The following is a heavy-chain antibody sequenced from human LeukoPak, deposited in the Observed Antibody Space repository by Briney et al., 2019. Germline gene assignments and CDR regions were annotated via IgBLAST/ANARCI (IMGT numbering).Heavy chain of an antibody. V-gene: IGHV3-7*04. CDR2: IKQDGSEK. D-gene: IGHD3-22*01. CDR1: GFTFSRYW. J-gene: IGHJ3*02. Sequence: PGGSLRLSCAASGFTFSRYWMSWVRQAPGKGLEWVANIKQDGSEKYYVDSVKGRFTISRDNAKNSLYLQMNSLRAEDTAVYYCARPSYYYDSSGSVSGAFDIWGQGTMVTVSS. CDR3: ARPSYYYDSSGSVSGAFDI.